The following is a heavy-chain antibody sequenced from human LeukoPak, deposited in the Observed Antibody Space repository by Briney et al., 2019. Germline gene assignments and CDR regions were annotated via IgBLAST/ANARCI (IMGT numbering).Heavy chain of an antibody. J-gene: IGHJ4*02. Sequence: GGSLRLSCAASGFTFSTYGMHWVRQTPGKGLEWVAVISYDGSNKYYTDSVKVRFTISRDNSKSTLYLQMNSLRAEDTAVYYCARGSGYSYAFTGRERTKSRLDYWGPGTLVTVSS. CDR1: GFTFSTYG. CDR3: ARGSGYSYAFTGRERTKSRLDY. D-gene: IGHD5-18*01. CDR2: ISYDGSNK. V-gene: IGHV3-30*03.